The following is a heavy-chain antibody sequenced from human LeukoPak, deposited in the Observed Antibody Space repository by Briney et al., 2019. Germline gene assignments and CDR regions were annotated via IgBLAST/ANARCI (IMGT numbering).Heavy chain of an antibody. D-gene: IGHD7-27*01. J-gene: IGHJ6*03. CDR1: GGSISGYY. V-gene: IGHV4-4*09. CDR2: IYTSGST. Sequence: SETLSLTCTVSGGSISGYYWSWIRQPPGKGLEWIGYIYTSGSTGYNPSLKSRLTFSIDTPKNQFSLTLRSVTAADTAVYYCARLGSSSPYYFYYYIDVWGKGTTVTVSS. CDR3: ARLGSSSPYYFYYYIDV.